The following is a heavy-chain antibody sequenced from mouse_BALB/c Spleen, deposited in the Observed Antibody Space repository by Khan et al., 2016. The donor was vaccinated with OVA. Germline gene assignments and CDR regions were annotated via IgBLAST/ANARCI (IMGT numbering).Heavy chain of an antibody. CDR2: IIYTGNT. V-gene: IGHV3-8*02. Sequence: EVQLQESGPSLVKPSQTLSLTCSVTGDSITSGYWSWIRKFPGNKLEYMGYIIYTGNTYNNPSLKSRISITRHTSKNQYYIQLNSVTTEDTATYYCARSTYRYAFAYWGQGTLVTVSA. D-gene: IGHD2-14*01. CDR3: ARSTYRYAFAY. CDR1: GDSITSGY. J-gene: IGHJ3*01.